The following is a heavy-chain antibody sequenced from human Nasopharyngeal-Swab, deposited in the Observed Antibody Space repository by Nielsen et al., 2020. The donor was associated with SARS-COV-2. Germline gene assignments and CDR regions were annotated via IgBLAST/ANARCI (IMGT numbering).Heavy chain of an antibody. CDR1: GYTFTSYG. CDR3: ARASTTLDWLSTLDVWDV. J-gene: IGHJ6*02. Sequence: ASVKVFCKASGYTFTSYGISWVRQAPGQGLEWMGWISAYNGNTNYAQKLQGRVTMTTDTSTSTAYMELRSLRSDDTAVYYCARASTTLDWLSTLDVWDVWGQGTTVTVSS. CDR2: ISAYNGNT. V-gene: IGHV1-18*01. D-gene: IGHD3-9*01.